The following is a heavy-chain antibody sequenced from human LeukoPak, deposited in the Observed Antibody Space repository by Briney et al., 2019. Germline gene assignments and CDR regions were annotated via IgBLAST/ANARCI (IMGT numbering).Heavy chain of an antibody. V-gene: IGHV3-11*04. Sequence: PGGSLRLSCAASGFTLSDYYMSWIRQAPGKGLEWVSYISSSSSTIYYADSVKGRFTISRDNAKNSLYLQMNSLRAEDTAVYYCARDARVAERKVYYFDYWGQGTLVTVSS. D-gene: IGHD1-1*01. J-gene: IGHJ4*02. CDR1: GFTLSDYY. CDR2: ISSSSSTI. CDR3: ARDARVAERKVYYFDY.